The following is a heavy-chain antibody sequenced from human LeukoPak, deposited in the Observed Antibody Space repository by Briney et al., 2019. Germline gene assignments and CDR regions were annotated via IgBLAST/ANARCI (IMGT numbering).Heavy chain of an antibody. CDR2: IYYSGST. J-gene: IGHJ4*02. V-gene: IGHV4-59*01. CDR1: GGSISSYY. Sequence: SETLSLTCTVSGGSISSYYWSWIRQPPGKGLEWIGYIYYSGSTNYNPSLKSRVTISVDTSKNQFSLKLSSVTAADTAVCYCARDQADWSSGWYYYFDYWGQGTLVTVSS. CDR3: ARDQADWSSGWYYYFDY. D-gene: IGHD6-19*01.